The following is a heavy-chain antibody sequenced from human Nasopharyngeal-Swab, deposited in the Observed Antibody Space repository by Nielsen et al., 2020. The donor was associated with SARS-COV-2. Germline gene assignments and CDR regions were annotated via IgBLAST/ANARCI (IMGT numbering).Heavy chain of an antibody. CDR2: IRSKTYGGAP. D-gene: IGHD1-26*01. Sequence: GGSLRLSCTTSGFTFGDYAMSWFRQAPGKGLEWVGFIRSKTYGGAPEYAASVKGRFTISRDGAESIAYLQMNSLETEDTGVYYCARSVGSFYGQGALDIWGQGTVVTVSS. CDR1: GFTFGDYA. V-gene: IGHV3-49*01. J-gene: IGHJ3*02. CDR3: ARSVGSFYGQGALDI.